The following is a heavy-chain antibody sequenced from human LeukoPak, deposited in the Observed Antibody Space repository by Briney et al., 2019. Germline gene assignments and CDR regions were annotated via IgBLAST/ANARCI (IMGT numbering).Heavy chain of an antibody. J-gene: IGHJ3*02. CDR1: GVTISSYY. CDR2: IYYSGST. D-gene: IGHD2-15*01. V-gene: IGHV4-59*01. CDR3: ARPRIGGDDAFDI. Sequence: PSVTLSLTCTVSGVTISSYYWSWIRQPPGKGLEGIGYIYYSGSTNYNPSLKSRVTISVDTSKNEFSVKLSSVTAADTAVYYCARPRIGGDDAFDIWGQGTMVTVSS.